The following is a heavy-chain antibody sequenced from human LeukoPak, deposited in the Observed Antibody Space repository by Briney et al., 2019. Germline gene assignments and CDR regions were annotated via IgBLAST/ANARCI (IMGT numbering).Heavy chain of an antibody. CDR1: GFTFSSSE. V-gene: IGHV3-48*03. Sequence: GGSLRLSCAASGFTFSSSEMNWVRQAPGKGLEWVSYISSSGSAMYYADSVKGRFTISRDNANNSLYLQMNSLRAEDTAVYYCAKAPHYSDSSGYFDYWGQGTLVTVSS. CDR3: AKAPHYSDSSGYFDY. D-gene: IGHD3-22*01. J-gene: IGHJ4*02. CDR2: ISSSGSAM.